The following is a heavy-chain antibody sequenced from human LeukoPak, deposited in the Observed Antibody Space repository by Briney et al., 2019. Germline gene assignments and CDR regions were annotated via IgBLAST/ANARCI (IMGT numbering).Heavy chain of an antibody. D-gene: IGHD3-16*02. V-gene: IGHV4-34*01. CDR3: ARVGQNYDYVWGSYRPGNWFDP. Sequence: KPSETLSLTCAVYGVSFSGYSWSWIRQPPGKGLEWIGEISQSGSTNYNPSLKSRVTISVDTSKNQFSLKLSSVTAADTAVYYCARVGQNYDYVWGSYRPGNWFDPWGQGTLVTVSS. CDR1: GVSFSGYS. CDR2: ISQSGST. J-gene: IGHJ5*02.